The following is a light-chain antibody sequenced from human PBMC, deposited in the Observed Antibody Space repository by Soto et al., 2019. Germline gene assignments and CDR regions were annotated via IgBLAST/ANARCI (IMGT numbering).Light chain of an antibody. CDR2: DVS. J-gene: IGLJ1*01. CDR1: SSDVGGYDY. V-gene: IGLV2-14*03. CDR3: SSYSISTAYL. Sequence: QSALTQPASVSGSPGQSITISCAGTSSDVGGYDYVSWYQLHPGKAPKLMVFDVSNRPSGVSYRFSGSSSGNTASLTISGLQAEDEADYFCSSYSISTAYLFGTGTKVTVL.